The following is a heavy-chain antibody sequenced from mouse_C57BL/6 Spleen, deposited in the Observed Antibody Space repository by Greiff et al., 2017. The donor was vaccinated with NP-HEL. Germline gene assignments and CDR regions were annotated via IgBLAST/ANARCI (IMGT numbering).Heavy chain of an antibody. J-gene: IGHJ4*01. D-gene: IGHD2-4*01. CDR1: GYSITSGYY. CDR3: ARDRREDYDYDGGYAMDY. CDR2: ISYDGSN. Sequence: EVQLQQSGPGLVKPSQSLSLTCSVTGYSITSGYYWNWIRQFPGNKLEWMGYISYDGSNNYHPSLQNRISITRATSKNQFFLKLNSVTTEDTATYYGARDRREDYDYDGGYAMDYWGQGTSVTVSS. V-gene: IGHV3-6*01.